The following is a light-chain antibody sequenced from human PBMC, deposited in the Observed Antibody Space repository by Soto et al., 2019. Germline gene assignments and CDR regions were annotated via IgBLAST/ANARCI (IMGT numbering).Light chain of an antibody. J-gene: IGKJ5*01. V-gene: IGKV3-20*01. Sequence: EIVLTQSPGTLSLSPGEKATPSCRASQRVSNSYLAWYQQKPGQAPRLLIYGASSRATGIPYRFSGSGSGTDFTLTISRLEPEDFAVYYCQQYGSSPPITFGQGTRLEIK. CDR1: QRVSNSY. CDR3: QQYGSSPPIT. CDR2: GAS.